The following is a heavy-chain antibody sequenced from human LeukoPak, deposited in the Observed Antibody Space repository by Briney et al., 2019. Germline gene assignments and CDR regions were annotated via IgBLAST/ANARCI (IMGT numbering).Heavy chain of an antibody. Sequence: GGSLRLSCAASGFTVSSNYMNWVRQAPGKGLEWVSVIYSDGTTYYGDSVKGRFTISRDNSKNTLYLQMNSLRAEDTAVYYCAKEGSGWYCDYWGQGTLVTVSS. CDR1: GFTVSSNY. V-gene: IGHV3-66*01. CDR3: AKEGSGWYCDY. D-gene: IGHD6-19*01. CDR2: IYSDGTT. J-gene: IGHJ4*02.